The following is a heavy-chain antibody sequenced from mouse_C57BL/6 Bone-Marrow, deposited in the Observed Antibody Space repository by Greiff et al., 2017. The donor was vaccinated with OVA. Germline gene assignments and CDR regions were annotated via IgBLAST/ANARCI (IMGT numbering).Heavy chain of an antibody. CDR3: ARVGSLYYFDY. CDR2: IYPRDGST. CDR1: GFNIKDYY. V-gene: IGHV1S12*01. Sequence: VQLQESGAELVRPGASVKLSCTASGFNIKDYYMHWVKQRPEQGLEWIGYIYPRDGSTKYNEKFKGKATLTADKSSSTAYMQLNSLTSEDSAVYFCARVGSLYYFDYWGQGTTLTVSS. J-gene: IGHJ2*01. D-gene: IGHD4-1*01.